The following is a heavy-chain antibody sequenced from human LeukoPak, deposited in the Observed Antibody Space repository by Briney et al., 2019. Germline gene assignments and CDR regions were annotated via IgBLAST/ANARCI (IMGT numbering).Heavy chain of an antibody. D-gene: IGHD2-15*01. Sequence: SVKVSCKASGYTFTGYYMHWVRQAPGQGLEWMGGIIPIFGTANYAQKFQGRVTITADESTSTAYMELSSLRSEDTAVYYCARADCSGGSCYSMAFDYWGQGTLVTVSS. J-gene: IGHJ4*02. CDR2: IIPIFGTA. CDR3: ARADCSGGSCYSMAFDY. V-gene: IGHV1-69*13. CDR1: GYTFTGYY.